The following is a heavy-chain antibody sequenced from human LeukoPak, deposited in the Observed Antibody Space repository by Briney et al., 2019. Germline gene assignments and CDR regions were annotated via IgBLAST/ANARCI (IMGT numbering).Heavy chain of an antibody. V-gene: IGHV1-69*13. CDR3: ARGERVGAKGYYYMDV. J-gene: IGHJ6*03. D-gene: IGHD1-26*01. CDR2: IIPIFGTA. Sequence: ASVKVSCKASGGTFSSYAISWVRQAPGQGLEWMGWIIPIFGTANYAQKFQGRVTITADESTSTAYMELSSLRSEDAAVYYCARGERVGAKGYYYMDVWGKGTTVTISS. CDR1: GGTFSSYA.